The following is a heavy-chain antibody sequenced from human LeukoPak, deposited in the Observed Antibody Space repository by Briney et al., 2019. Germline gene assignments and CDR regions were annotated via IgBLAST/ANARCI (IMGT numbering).Heavy chain of an antibody. J-gene: IGHJ2*01. CDR3: ARDQRYSSGWYDL. Sequence: GGSLRLSCAASGFTFSDCGFHWVRRAPGKGLEWVTFIWFDGSRQSYADSVRGRFTISRDNSQNTVFLQMNSLRVEDTAIYYCARDQRYSSGWYDLWGRGTVVTVSS. V-gene: IGHV3-33*01. D-gene: IGHD6-19*01. CDR2: IWFDGSRQ. CDR1: GFTFSDCG.